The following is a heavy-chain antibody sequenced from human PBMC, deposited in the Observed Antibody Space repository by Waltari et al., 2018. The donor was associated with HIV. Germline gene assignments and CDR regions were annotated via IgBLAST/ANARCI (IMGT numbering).Heavy chain of an antibody. J-gene: IGHJ4*02. CDR3: AANLGYCSGGSCYYFDY. V-gene: IGHV3-74*01. CDR2: INSDGSST. CDR1: GFTFSSYW. D-gene: IGHD2-15*01. Sequence: EVQLVESGGGLVQPGGSLRLSCAASGFTFSSYWMHRVRPAPRKGLVWVSRINSDGSSTSYADSVKGRFTISRDNAKNTLYLQMNSLRAEDTAVYYCAANLGYCSGGSCYYFDYWGQGTLVTVSS.